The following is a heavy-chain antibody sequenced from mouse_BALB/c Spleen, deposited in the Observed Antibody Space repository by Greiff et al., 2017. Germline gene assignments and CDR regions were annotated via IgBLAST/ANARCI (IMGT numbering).Heavy chain of an antibody. CDR1: GFSLTSYG. CDR3: AREAYYGNYTAY. CDR2: IWAGGST. D-gene: IGHD2-10*01. V-gene: IGHV2-9*02. Sequence: QVQLKESGPGLVAPSQSLSITCTVSGFSLTSYGVHWVRQPPGKGLEWLGVIWAGGSTNYNSALMSRLSISKDNSKSQVFLKMNSLQTDDTAMYYCAREAYYGNYTAYWGQGTLVTVSA. J-gene: IGHJ3*01.